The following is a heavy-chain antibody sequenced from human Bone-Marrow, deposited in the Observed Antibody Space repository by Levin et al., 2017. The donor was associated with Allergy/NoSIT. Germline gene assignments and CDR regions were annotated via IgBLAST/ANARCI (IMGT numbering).Heavy chain of an antibody. CDR2: ISDVGNNK. V-gene: IGHV3-30*18. D-gene: IGHD3-22*01. CDR1: GFNFRSFG. Sequence: PGGSLRLSCEASGFNFRSFGMNWVRQAPGKGLEWVAVISDVGNNKDYPASVKGRFTVSRDNSRNTLHLQMNGLRVEDSGVYYCAKEHAVGSSAMMVDYFDSWGQGTLVTVSS. CDR3: AKEHAVGSSAMMVDYFDS. J-gene: IGHJ4*02.